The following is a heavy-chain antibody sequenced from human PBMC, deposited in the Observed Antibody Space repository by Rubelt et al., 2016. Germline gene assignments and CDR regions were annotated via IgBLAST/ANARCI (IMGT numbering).Heavy chain of an antibody. Sequence: SYSMNWVRQAPGKGLEWVSYISSSSSTIYYADSVKGRFTISRDNAKNSLYLQMNSLRAEDTAVYYCASQFTDNWNDDGRYFDYWGQGTLVTVSS. J-gene: IGHJ4*02. D-gene: IGHD1-20*01. CDR1: SYS. V-gene: IGHV3-48*01. CDR3: ASQFTDNWNDDGRYFDY. CDR2: ISSSSSTI.